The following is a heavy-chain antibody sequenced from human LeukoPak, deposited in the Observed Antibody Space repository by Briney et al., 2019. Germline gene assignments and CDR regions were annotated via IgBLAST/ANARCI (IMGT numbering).Heavy chain of an antibody. Sequence: GESLRLSCAASGFTFSSYGMNWVRQAPGKGLEWVSGISPSGGGTYYADSVKGRFTISRDDSMNTLSLQMNSLRVEDTAVYYCAQDLAWGAFDHWGQGTLVTVSS. V-gene: IGHV3-23*01. CDR2: ISPSGGGT. J-gene: IGHJ4*02. CDR3: AQDLAWGAFDH. CDR1: GFTFSSYG. D-gene: IGHD7-27*01.